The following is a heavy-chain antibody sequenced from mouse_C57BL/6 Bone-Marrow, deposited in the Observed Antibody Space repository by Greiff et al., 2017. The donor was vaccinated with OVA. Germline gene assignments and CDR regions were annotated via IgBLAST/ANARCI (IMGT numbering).Heavy chain of an antibody. CDR1: GYSFTGYY. D-gene: IGHD2-1*01. J-gene: IGHJ1*03. V-gene: IGHV1-42*01. CDR2: INPSTGGT. CDR3: ARGYYGNYLRYWYFDV. Sequence: EVKLQESGPELVKPGASVKISCKASGYSFTGYYMNWVKQSPEKSLEWIGEINPSTGGTTYNQKFKAKATLTVDKSSSTAYMQLKSLTSEDSAVYYCARGYYGNYLRYWYFDVWGTGTTVTGSS.